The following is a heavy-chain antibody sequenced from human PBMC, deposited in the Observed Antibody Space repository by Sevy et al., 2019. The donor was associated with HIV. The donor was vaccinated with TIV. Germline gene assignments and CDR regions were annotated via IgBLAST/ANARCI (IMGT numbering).Heavy chain of an antibody. CDR3: ARAYCSGGSCYSLAY. Sequence: ASVKVSCKTSGYTFTSYRITWVRQAPGQGLEWMGWISAHNGDTNYAQKLQGRVTMISETSTITAYMVLRSLRSDDPAIYYCARAYCSGGSCYSLAYWGQGTLVTVSS. CDR1: GYTFTSYR. D-gene: IGHD2-15*01. J-gene: IGHJ4*02. CDR2: ISAHNGDT. V-gene: IGHV1-18*01.